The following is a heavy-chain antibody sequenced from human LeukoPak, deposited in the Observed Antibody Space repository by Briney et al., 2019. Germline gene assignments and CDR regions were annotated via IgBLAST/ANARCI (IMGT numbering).Heavy chain of an antibody. Sequence: ASVTVSCKASGYTFTSHGISWVRQAPGQGLEWMGWISAYNGNTNYAQKLQGRVTVTTDTSTSTAYMELRSLRSDDTAVYYCARVGGGSYCSSTSCPRRFDPWGQGTLVTVSS. V-gene: IGHV1-18*01. CDR1: GYTFTSHG. CDR3: ARVGGGSYCSSTSCPRRFDP. J-gene: IGHJ5*02. CDR2: ISAYNGNT. D-gene: IGHD2-2*01.